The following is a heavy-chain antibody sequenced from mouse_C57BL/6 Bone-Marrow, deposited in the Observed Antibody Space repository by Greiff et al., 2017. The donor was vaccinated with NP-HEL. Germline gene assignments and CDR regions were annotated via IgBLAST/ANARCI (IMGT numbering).Heavy chain of an antibody. CDR3: RGMVTASHYYAMDY. CDR1: GYTFTDYE. Sequence: QVQLQRSGAELVRPGASVTLSCKASGYTFTDYEMHWVKQTPVHGLEWIGAIDPETGGTAYNKKLKGKAILTADKSSSTAYMELRSLTSEESAVYYCRGMVTASHYYAMDYWGQGTSVTVSS. CDR2: IDPETGGT. D-gene: IGHD2-2*01. J-gene: IGHJ4*01. V-gene: IGHV1-15*01.